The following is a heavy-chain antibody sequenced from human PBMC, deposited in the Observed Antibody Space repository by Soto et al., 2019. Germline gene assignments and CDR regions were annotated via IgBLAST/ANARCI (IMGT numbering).Heavy chain of an antibody. V-gene: IGHV6-1*01. CDR2: TYYRSMWYS. Sequence: SQTLSLTCAISGDSISSDSAAWNWIRQSPSRGLEWLGRTYYRSMWYSDYAFSLKSRITISPDTCKNQFSLQLNSVTPEDTAVYYCARAKEYTNSSGFDVWGRGTTVTVSS. D-gene: IGHD6-6*01. CDR1: GDSISSDSAA. CDR3: ARAKEYTNSSGFDV. J-gene: IGHJ6*02.